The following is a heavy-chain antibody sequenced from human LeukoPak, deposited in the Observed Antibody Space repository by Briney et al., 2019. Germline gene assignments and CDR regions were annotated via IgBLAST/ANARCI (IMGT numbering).Heavy chain of an antibody. Sequence: ASVKVSCRASGYTFTDYYMHWVRQAPGQGLGWMGRINPNSGGTNSAQKFQGRITMTRDTSISTAFMELSSLISDDTAVYYCARATYINYDPRGVGDSWGQGTLVTVSS. J-gene: IGHJ4*02. CDR2: INPNSGGT. CDR1: GYTFTDYY. D-gene: IGHD3-10*01. V-gene: IGHV1-2*06. CDR3: ARATYINYDPRGVGDS.